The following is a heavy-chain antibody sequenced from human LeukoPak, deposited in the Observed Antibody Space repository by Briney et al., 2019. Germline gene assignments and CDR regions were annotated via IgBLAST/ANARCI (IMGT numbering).Heavy chain of an antibody. Sequence: ASVKVSCKTSGYTFTDYYIHWARQAPGQGLEWMGWINPESGGTSYAQHFQGRVTMTRDTSISTAYMDLSRLKSDDTAVYYCARGPDVLRFLEWLLLQAFDYWGQGTLVTVSS. J-gene: IGHJ4*02. V-gene: IGHV1-2*02. D-gene: IGHD3-3*01. CDR3: ARGPDVLRFLEWLLLQAFDY. CDR2: INPESGGT. CDR1: GYTFTDYY.